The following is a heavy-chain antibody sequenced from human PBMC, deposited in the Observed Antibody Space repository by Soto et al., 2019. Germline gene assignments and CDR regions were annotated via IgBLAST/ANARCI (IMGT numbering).Heavy chain of an antibody. J-gene: IGHJ6*02. V-gene: IGHV1-18*04. Sequence: QVQLVQSGAEVKKPGASVKVSCKASGYTFTSYGISWVRQAPGQGLEWMGWISGKTAKTNYAQNLQGRVTITTDTSTSTAYMELRSRRSDDTAVYYFARVPRESILVGIDVWGQGTTVTVSS. CDR3: ARVPRESILVGIDV. D-gene: IGHD6-6*01. CDR2: ISGKTAKT. CDR1: GYTFTSYG.